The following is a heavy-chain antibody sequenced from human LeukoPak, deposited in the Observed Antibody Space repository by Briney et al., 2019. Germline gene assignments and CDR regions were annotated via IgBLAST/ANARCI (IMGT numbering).Heavy chain of an antibody. CDR2: INAGNGNT. CDR3: ARARYCSGGSCPLYYGMDV. V-gene: IGHV1-3*01. J-gene: IGHJ6*02. Sequence: ASVKVSCTASGYTFNSYAMHMVRQAPRQRLEWMGWINAGNGNTEYSQKFQGRVTITRDTSASTAYMELSSLRSEDTAVYYCARARYCSGGSCPLYYGMDVWGQGTTVTVSS. D-gene: IGHD2-15*01. CDR1: GYTFNSYA.